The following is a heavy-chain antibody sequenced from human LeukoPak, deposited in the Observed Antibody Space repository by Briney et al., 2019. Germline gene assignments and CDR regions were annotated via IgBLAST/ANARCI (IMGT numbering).Heavy chain of an antibody. V-gene: IGHV4-59*01. CDR3: ARESHYYDSSGYYRY. D-gene: IGHD3-22*01. CDR1: GGSISCYY. CDR2: IYYSGST. J-gene: IGHJ4*02. Sequence: SETLSLTCTVYGGSISCYYWSWIRQPPGKGLEWIGYIYYSGSTNYNPSLKSRVTISVDTSKNQFSLKLSSVTAADTAVYYCARESHYYDSSGYYRYWGQGTLVTVSS.